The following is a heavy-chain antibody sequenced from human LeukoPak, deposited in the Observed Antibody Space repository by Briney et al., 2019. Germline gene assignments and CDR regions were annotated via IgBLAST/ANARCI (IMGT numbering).Heavy chain of an antibody. J-gene: IGHJ4*02. Sequence: ASVKVSSKASGGTFSSYAISWVRQAPGQGLEWMGIINPSGGSTSYAQKFQGRVTMTRDTSTSTVHMELSSLRSEDTAVYYCASLFDSSGDYFDYWGQGTLVTVSS. V-gene: IGHV1-46*01. CDR2: INPSGGST. CDR1: GGTFSSYA. CDR3: ASLFDSSGDYFDY. D-gene: IGHD3-22*01.